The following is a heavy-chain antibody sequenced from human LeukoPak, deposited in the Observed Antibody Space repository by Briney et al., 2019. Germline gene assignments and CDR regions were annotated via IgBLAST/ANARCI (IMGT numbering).Heavy chain of an antibody. J-gene: IGHJ4*02. V-gene: IGHV3-48*02. D-gene: IGHD3-22*01. Sequence: GGSLRLSCVASGFTFSIYTINRVRQAPGKGLEWVAYISRTSSTIYYADSVKGRFTISRDNAKNSLFLQMNSLRDEDTAVYYCARSGLSYFDSAYYFDYWGQGTLVTVSS. CDR1: GFTFSIYT. CDR3: ARSGLSYFDSAYYFDY. CDR2: ISRTSSTI.